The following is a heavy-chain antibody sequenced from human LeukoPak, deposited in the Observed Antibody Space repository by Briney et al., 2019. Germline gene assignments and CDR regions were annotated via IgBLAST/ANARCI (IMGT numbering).Heavy chain of an antibody. CDR3: ARVRAAAIPYYFDF. D-gene: IGHD6-13*01. V-gene: IGHV4-38-2*02. CDR1: GYSISSGYY. Sequence: SETLSLTCTVSGYSISSGYYWGWIRQPPGKGLEWIGSMYYTGSTYYNPSLKTRVTISVDTSKNQFSLKLTSVTAADTAAYYCARVRAAAIPYYFDFWGQGTVVSVSS. J-gene: IGHJ4*02. CDR2: MYYTGST.